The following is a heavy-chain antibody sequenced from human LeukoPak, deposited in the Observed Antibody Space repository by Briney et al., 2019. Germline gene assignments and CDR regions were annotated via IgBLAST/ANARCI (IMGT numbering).Heavy chain of an antibody. Sequence: GGSLRLSCGLSVFTVSSNYMRGVREARGEGRVGFSHIYKWESQYYAGSVEGRFTISRDNSKNTLYLQMNSLRAEDTAVYYCARDRGYSGSGWFNDAFDIWGQGTMVTVS. CDR1: VFTVSSNY. CDR3: ARDRGYSGSGWFNDAFDI. D-gene: IGHD6-19*01. J-gene: IGHJ3*02. V-gene: IGHV3-66*01. CDR2: IYKWESQ.